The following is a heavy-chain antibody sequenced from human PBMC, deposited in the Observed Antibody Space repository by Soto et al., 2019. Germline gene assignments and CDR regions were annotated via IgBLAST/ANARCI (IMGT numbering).Heavy chain of an antibody. CDR3: VTFRGRAYHYYYMDV. CDR2: GGSGGST. CDR1: GFSFSTYG. Sequence: DVQRLESGGGLAQRGGSLRLSCAASGFSFSTYGMTWVHQAPGKGLEWVSYGGSGGSTYYADSVKGRFTISRDNTKNTLYLQMNSLRAEDKDVYYCVTFRGRAYHYYYMDVWGNGTTVTVSS. J-gene: IGHJ6*03. D-gene: IGHD3-16*01. V-gene: IGHV3-23*01.